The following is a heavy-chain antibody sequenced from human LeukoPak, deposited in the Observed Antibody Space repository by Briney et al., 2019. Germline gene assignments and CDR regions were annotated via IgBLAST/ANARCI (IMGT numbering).Heavy chain of an antibody. J-gene: IGHJ4*02. V-gene: IGHV3-21*01. CDR3: ARHVVAVGFDY. CDR1: GFTFRNFG. D-gene: IGHD3-22*01. CDR2: VVGSGGST. Sequence: GGSLRLSCAASGFTFRNFGMSWVRQAPGKGLEWVSTVVGSGGSTYYADSVKGRFTISRDNAKNSLYLQMNSLRAEDTAVYYCARHVVAVGFDYWGQGTLVTVSS.